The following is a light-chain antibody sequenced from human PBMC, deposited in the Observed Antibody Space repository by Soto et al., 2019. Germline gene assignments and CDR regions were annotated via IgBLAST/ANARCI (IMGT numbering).Light chain of an antibody. V-gene: IGKV3-11*01. CDR1: QSLSRF. Sequence: IVLTQSPATLSLSPGERATLSCRASQSLSRFLAWYQQKPGQAPRLLIYGASNRATGVPARFSGSGSGTDFTLTISSLEPEDFAVYYCQQRTNWLTFGGGTKVELK. CDR3: QQRTNWLT. J-gene: IGKJ4*01. CDR2: GAS.